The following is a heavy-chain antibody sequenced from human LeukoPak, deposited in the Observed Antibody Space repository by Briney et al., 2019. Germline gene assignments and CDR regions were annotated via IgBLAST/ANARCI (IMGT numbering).Heavy chain of an antibody. D-gene: IGHD3-10*01. CDR3: VRERFHGSGAPRFDY. J-gene: IGHJ4*02. CDR1: GFTFSSYS. CDR2: ISSSSSYI. V-gene: IGHV3-21*01. Sequence: GGSLRLSCADSGFTFSSYSMHWVHQAPGKGLEWVSSISSSSSYIYYADSVKGRFTSSRDNAKNSLYLQMSSLRAEDTAIYYCVRERFHGSGAPRFDYWGQGTLVTVSS.